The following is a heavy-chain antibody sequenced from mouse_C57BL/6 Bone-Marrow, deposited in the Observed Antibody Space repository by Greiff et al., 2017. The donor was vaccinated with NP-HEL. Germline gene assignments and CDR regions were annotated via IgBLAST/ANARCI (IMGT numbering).Heavy chain of an antibody. CDR3: ARWGGNYEAY. J-gene: IGHJ3*01. Sequence: VQLQQSGAELARPGASVTLSCKASGYTFTSYGISWVKQRTGQGLEWIGEIYPRSGNTYYNEKFKGTATLTADKSSSTAYMELRSLTSEDSAVYFCARWGGNYEAYWGQGTLVTVSA. V-gene: IGHV1-81*01. CDR1: GYTFTSYG. D-gene: IGHD2-1*01. CDR2: IYPRSGNT.